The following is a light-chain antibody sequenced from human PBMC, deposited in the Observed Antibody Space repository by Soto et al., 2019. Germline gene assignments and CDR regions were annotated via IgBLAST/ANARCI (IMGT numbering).Light chain of an antibody. CDR3: LHFQIWPQT. J-gene: IGKJ1*01. CDR2: GAS. Sequence: EIVLTQSPATLSVPPGESATLSCRASQSVDNNLVWYQQNPGQAPRLLIYGASTRATGIPARFSGGGSGKELTLTISSLQSEDFAVCYCLHFQIWPQTFGLGTKVDIK. V-gene: IGKV3-15*01. CDR1: QSVDNN.